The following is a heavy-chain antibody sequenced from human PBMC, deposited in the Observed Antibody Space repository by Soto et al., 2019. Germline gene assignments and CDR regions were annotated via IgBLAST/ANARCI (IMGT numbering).Heavy chain of an antibody. CDR2: FSSGGTTL. CDR1: GLTFSSYA. Sequence: GGPLRLSCAASGLTFSSYAMHWIRQAQGKGLEWVSYFSSGGTTLYYADSVKGRFTISRDNARNSLYLHMNSLRVEDTAVYFCAGSPLRSGRYYFDNWGQATLVTVSS. CDR3: AGSPLRSGRYYFDN. V-gene: IGHV3-48*03. J-gene: IGHJ4*02. D-gene: IGHD6-25*01.